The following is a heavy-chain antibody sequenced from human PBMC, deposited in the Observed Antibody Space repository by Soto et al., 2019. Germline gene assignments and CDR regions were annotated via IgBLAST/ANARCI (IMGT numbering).Heavy chain of an antibody. CDR1: GGTFSSYA. J-gene: IGHJ6*02. V-gene: IGHV1-69*01. CDR3: ARGVETAMAAYYYYGMDV. D-gene: IGHD5-18*01. Sequence: QVQLVQSGAEVKKPGSSVKVSCKASGGTFSSYAISWVRQAPGQGLEWMGGIIPIFGTANYAQKFQGRVTITADEATSTAYMELSSLRSEDAAEYYCARGVETAMAAYYYYGMDVWGQGTTVTVSS. CDR2: IIPIFGTA.